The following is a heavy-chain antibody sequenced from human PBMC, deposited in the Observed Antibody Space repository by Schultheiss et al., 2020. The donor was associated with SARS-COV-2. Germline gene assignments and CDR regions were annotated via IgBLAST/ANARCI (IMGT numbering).Heavy chain of an antibody. CDR3: ARERGSFRGNYYDSSAPRYFDY. D-gene: IGHD3-22*01. CDR2: IYYSGST. J-gene: IGHJ4*02. V-gene: IGHV4-59*12. Sequence: SETLSLTCTVSGGSISSYYWSWIRQPPGKGLEWIGYIYYSGSTNYNPSLKSRVTISVDTSKNQFSLKLSSVTAADTAVYYCARERGSFRGNYYDSSAPRYFDYWGQGTLVTVSS. CDR1: GGSISSYY.